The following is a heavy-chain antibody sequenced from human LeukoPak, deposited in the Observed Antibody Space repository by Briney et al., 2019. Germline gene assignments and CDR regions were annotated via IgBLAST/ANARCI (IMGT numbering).Heavy chain of an antibody. CDR1: GFTFSSYS. CDR3: AREIYYYDSSGYTYYFDY. Sequence: GGSLRLSCAASGFTFSSYSMNWVRQAPGKGLEWASYISSSSSTIYYADSVKGRFTISRDNAKNSLYLQMNSLRDEDTAVYYCAREIYYYDSSGYTYYFDYWGQGTLVTVSS. CDR2: ISSSSSTI. D-gene: IGHD3-22*01. J-gene: IGHJ4*02. V-gene: IGHV3-48*02.